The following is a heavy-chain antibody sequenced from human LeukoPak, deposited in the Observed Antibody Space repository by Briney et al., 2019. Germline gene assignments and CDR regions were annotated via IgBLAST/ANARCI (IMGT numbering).Heavy chain of an antibody. J-gene: IGHJ6*02. CDR1: GFAVSSSY. V-gene: IGHV3-53*04. CDR3: AREWYYYDSSGYRKVYGVDV. D-gene: IGHD3-22*01. Sequence: PGGSLRLSCAASGFAVSSSYMNWVRQTPGRGLEWVSTIDSADNIYYADSVKGRFTISGHNSENTLYLHMTGLRAEDTAVYFCAREWYYYDSSGYRKVYGVDVWGQGTTVTVSS. CDR2: IDSADNI.